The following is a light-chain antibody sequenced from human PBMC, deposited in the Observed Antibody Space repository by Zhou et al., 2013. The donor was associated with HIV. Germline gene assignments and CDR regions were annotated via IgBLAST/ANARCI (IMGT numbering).Light chain of an antibody. V-gene: IGKV1-39*01. CDR1: QSITTY. CDR3: QQSYSTSRGRWT. Sequence: DIQVTQSPSSLSASVGDRVTITCRASQSITTYLNWYQQKPGKAPKLLIYAASSLQGGVPSRFSGRGSGTDFTLTITSLQPEDFATYYCQQSYSTSRGRWTFGQGTKVEIK. CDR2: AAS. J-gene: IGKJ1*01.